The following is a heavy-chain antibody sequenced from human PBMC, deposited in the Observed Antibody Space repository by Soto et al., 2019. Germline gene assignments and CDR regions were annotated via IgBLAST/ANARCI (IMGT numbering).Heavy chain of an antibody. J-gene: IGHJ6*02. Sequence: QVQLVQSGAEVKKPGSSVKVSCKASGGTFSSYAISWVRQAPGQGLEWMGGIIPIFGTANYAQKFQGRVTITADESTSTAYMELSSLRSEDTAVYYCARRGYSGYDYHYYGMDVWGQGTTVTVSS. D-gene: IGHD5-12*01. V-gene: IGHV1-69*01. CDR2: IIPIFGTA. CDR3: ARRGYSGYDYHYYGMDV. CDR1: GGTFSSYA.